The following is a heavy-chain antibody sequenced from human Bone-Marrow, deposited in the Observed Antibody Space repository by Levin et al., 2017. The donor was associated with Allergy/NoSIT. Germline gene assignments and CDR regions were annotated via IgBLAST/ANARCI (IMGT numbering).Heavy chain of an antibody. CDR3: AREDGTFPQQLVGYHYYYGMDV. Sequence: GGSLRLSCAASGFTFSSYGMHWVRQAPGKGLEWVAVIWNDGSNKYYEDSVKGRFTISRDNPKKMLYLHMNSLRAEDTAVYYCAREDGTFPQQLVGYHYYYGMDVWGQGTTVTVSS. CDR1: GFTFSSYG. D-gene: IGHD6-6*01. J-gene: IGHJ6*02. CDR2: IWNDGSNK. V-gene: IGHV3-33*01.